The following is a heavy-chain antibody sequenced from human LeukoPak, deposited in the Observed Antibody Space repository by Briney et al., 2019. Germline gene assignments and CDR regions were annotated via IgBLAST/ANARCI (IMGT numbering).Heavy chain of an antibody. CDR3: AREDTALVTLDY. J-gene: IGHJ4*02. CDR2: ISSSSSYI. Sequence: GGSLRLSCAASGFTFSSYSMNWVRQAPGKGLEWVSSISSSSSYIYYADSVKGRFTISRDNANYSLYLQMNSLRAEGTAVYYCAREDTALVTLDYWGQGTLVTVSS. V-gene: IGHV3-21*01. D-gene: IGHD5-18*01. CDR1: GFTFSSYS.